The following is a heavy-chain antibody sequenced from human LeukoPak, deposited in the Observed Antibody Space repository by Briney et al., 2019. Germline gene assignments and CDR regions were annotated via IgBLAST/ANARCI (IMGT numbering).Heavy chain of an antibody. Sequence: SETLSLTCAVYGGSFSGYYWSWIRQPPGKGLEWIGEINHSGSTNYNPSLKSRVTISVDTSKNQFSLKLSSVTAADTAVYYCARRARWFGESYFDYWGQGALVTVSS. CDR1: GGSFSGYY. D-gene: IGHD3-10*01. V-gene: IGHV4-34*01. J-gene: IGHJ4*02. CDR2: INHSGST. CDR3: ARRARWFGESYFDY.